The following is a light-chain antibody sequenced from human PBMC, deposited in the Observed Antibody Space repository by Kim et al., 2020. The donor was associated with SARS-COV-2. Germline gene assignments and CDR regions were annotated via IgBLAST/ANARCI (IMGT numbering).Light chain of an antibody. J-gene: IGLJ3*02. V-gene: IGLV3-21*04. CDR3: QVWDINTDQGV. Sequence: APGKTAPITCGGDAIGSESVHWYQQKPGQAPVVIMYYDRDRPSGIPERFSGSNSGNTATLTISRVEAGDEADYFCQVWDINTDQGVFGGGTKLTVL. CDR2: YDR. CDR1: AIGSES.